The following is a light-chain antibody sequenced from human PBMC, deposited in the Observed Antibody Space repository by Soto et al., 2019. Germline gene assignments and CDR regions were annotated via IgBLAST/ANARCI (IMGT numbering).Light chain of an antibody. CDR3: AAWDDSLRGVV. V-gene: IGLV1-47*01. CDR1: SSNIGSNY. Sequence: QLVLTQPPSASGTPGQRVTISCSGSSSNIGSNYVYWYQQLPGTAPKLLIYRNNQRPSRVPDRFSGSKSGTSASLAISGLRSEDEANYYCAAWDDSLRGVVFGGGTKLTVL. CDR2: RNN. J-gene: IGLJ3*02.